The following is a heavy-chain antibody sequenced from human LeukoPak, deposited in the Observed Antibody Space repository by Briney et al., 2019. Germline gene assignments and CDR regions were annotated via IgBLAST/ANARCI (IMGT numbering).Heavy chain of an antibody. V-gene: IGHV3-15*01. CDR3: TTYWDSYYYDSSGYVDY. CDR2: IKSKTDGGTT. D-gene: IGHD3-22*01. CDR1: GFTFSNAW. Sequence: GGSLRLSCAASGFTFSNAWMSWVRQAPGKGLEWVGRIKSKTDGGTTDYAAPVKGRFTISRDDSKNTLYLQMNSLKTEDTAVYYCTTYWDSYYYDSSGYVDYWGQGTLVTVSS. J-gene: IGHJ4*02.